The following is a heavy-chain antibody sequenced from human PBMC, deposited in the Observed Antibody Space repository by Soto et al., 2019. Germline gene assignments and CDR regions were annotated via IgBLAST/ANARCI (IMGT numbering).Heavy chain of an antibody. J-gene: IGHJ6*02. CDR1: GGSISSSNW. D-gene: IGHD3-10*01. Sequence: QVQLQESGPGLVKPSGTLSLTCAVSGGSISSSNWWSWVRQTPGKGLEWIGEIYHSGSTNYNPSLKSRVTISVDKSKNQFSLKLSSVSAADTAVYYCARERAFGESSPGYYYYGMDVWGQGTTVTDSS. CDR2: IYHSGST. V-gene: IGHV4-4*02. CDR3: ARERAFGESSPGYYYYGMDV.